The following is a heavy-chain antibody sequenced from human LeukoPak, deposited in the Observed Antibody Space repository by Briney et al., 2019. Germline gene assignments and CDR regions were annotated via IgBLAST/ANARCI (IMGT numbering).Heavy chain of an antibody. CDR1: GGSISSYY. V-gene: IGHV4-4*07. J-gene: IGHJ4*02. CDR2: IYTSGST. Sequence: PSETLSLTCTVSGGSISSYYWSWIRQPAGKGLEWIGRIYTSGSTNYNPSLKSRVSISVDTSTNQFSLTLSSVTAADTAVYYCARAQVAVAGTMGFDYGGQGTLVTVSS. CDR3: ARAQVAVAGTMGFDY. D-gene: IGHD6-19*01.